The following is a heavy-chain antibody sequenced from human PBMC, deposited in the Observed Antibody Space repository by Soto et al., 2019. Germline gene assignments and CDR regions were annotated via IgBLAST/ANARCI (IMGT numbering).Heavy chain of an antibody. CDR2: ITPFSGNT. J-gene: IGHJ3*02. CDR3: ASRRQWLVRNAFDI. CDR1: GYTFTYRY. D-gene: IGHD6-19*01. Sequence: SVKVSCKAAGYTFTYRYLHWVRQAPGQAGEGMGWITPFSGNTNYTQKFKDRVTITRDRSMSKAYMELNTLRAEDTAVYYCASRRQWLVRNAFDIWGQGTMVTVSS. V-gene: IGHV1-45*01.